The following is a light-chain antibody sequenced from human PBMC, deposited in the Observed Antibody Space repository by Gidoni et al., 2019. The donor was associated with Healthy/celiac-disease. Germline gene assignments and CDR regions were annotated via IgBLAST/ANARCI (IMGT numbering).Light chain of an antibody. V-gene: IGKV3-11*01. CDR1: QSVSSY. CDR3: QQRSNWHPIT. Sequence: ELVLTQSPATLSLSPGERATLSCRASQSVSSYLAGYQQKPGEAPRLLIYDASNRATGIPARFSGSGAGTDFTLTISSLEPEDFAVYYCQQRSNWHPITFGQGTRLEIK. J-gene: IGKJ5*01. CDR2: DAS.